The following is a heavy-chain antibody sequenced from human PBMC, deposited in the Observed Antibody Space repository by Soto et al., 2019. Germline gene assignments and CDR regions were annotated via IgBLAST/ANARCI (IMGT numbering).Heavy chain of an antibody. V-gene: IGHV1-8*01. D-gene: IGHD3-3*01. Sequence: QAQLVQSGAEVRKPGASVKVSCKASGYTFTTYDINWVRQAPGQGLEWLGWMDPNSGSTGYAQNFQGRITMTRNISRNTAHMELSSLQSEDTAVYYCARERKFDFWRKGLDVWGQETTVTVSS. J-gene: IGHJ6*02. CDR1: GYTFTTYD. CDR3: ARERKFDFWRKGLDV. CDR2: MDPNSGST.